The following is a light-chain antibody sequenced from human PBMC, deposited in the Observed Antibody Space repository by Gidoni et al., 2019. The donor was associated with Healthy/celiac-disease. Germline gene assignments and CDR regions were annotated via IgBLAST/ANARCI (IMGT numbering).Light chain of an antibody. J-gene: IGKJ1*01. CDR3: QQRSNGGT. CDR1: QSVSSY. Sequence: EIVLTQSTATLSLSPGERATLSCRASQSVSSYLAWYQQKPGQAPRLLIYDASNRATGIPARFSGSGSGTDFTLTISSLEPEDFAVYYCQQRSNGGTFGQGTKVEIK. V-gene: IGKV3-11*01. CDR2: DAS.